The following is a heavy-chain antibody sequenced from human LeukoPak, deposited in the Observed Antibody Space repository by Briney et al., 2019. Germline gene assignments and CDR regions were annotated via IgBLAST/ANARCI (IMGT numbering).Heavy chain of an antibody. Sequence: PSETLSLTCAVYGGSFSGYYWSWIRQPPGKGLEWIGEINHSGSTNYNPSLESRVTISVDTSKNQFSLKLSSVTAADTAVYYCAREAPDYCTNGVCYSNWFDPWGQGTLVTVSS. J-gene: IGHJ5*02. CDR3: AREAPDYCTNGVCYSNWFDP. CDR2: INHSGST. CDR1: GGSFSGYY. V-gene: IGHV4-34*01. D-gene: IGHD2-8*01.